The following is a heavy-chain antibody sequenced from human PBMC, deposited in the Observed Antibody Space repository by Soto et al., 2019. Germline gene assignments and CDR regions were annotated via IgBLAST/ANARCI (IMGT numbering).Heavy chain of an antibody. J-gene: IGHJ4*02. D-gene: IGHD3-22*01. CDR3: ARTYYDSSGYYASEYFDY. V-gene: IGHV4-59*01. CDR2: IYYSGST. Sequence: PSETLSLTCTVSGGSISSYYWSWIRQPPGKGLEWIGYIYYSGSTNYNPSLKSRVTISVDTSKNQFSLKLSSVTAADTAVYYCARTYYDSSGYYASEYFDYWGQGTLVTVSS. CDR1: GGSISSYY.